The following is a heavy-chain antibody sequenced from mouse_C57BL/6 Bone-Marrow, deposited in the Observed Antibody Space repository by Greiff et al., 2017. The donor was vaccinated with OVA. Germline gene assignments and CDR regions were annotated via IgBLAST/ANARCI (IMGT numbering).Heavy chain of an antibody. Sequence: EVQLQESVAELVRPGASVKLSCTASGFNIKNTYMHWVKQRPEQGLEWIGRIDPANGNPKYAPKFQGKATITADTSSNTAYLQLSSLTSEDTAIYYCARLIYYYGSSPSVDYWGQGTSVTVSS. D-gene: IGHD1-1*01. CDR1: GFNIKNTY. V-gene: IGHV14-3*01. J-gene: IGHJ4*01. CDR2: IDPANGNP. CDR3: ARLIYYYGSSPSVDY.